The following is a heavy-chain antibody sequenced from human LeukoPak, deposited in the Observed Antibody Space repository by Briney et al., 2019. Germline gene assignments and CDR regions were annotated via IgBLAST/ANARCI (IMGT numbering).Heavy chain of an antibody. V-gene: IGHV3-30*02. CDR2: IRYDGSNK. Sequence: GSLRLSCAASGFTVSSNYMSWVRQAPGKGLEWVAFIRYDGSNKYYADSVKGRFTISRDNSKNTLYLQMNSLRAEDTAVYYCAKSSYTYYYDSSGYGDYWGQGTLVTVSS. J-gene: IGHJ4*02. D-gene: IGHD3-22*01. CDR1: GFTVSSNY. CDR3: AKSSYTYYYDSSGYGDY.